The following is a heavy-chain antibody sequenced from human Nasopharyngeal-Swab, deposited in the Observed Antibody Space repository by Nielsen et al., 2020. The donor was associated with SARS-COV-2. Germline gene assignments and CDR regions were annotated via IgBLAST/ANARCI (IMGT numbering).Heavy chain of an antibody. CDR3: ARDVTTVTTPYFDY. V-gene: IGHV1-18*01. CDR2: ISAYNGNT. CDR1: GYTFINYG. J-gene: IGHJ4*02. D-gene: IGHD4-17*01. Sequence: ASVKVSCKASGYTFINYGISWYRQAPGQGLEWMGWISAYNGNTNYAQKLHGRVTMTTDTSTSTAYMELRSLRSDDTAVYYCARDVTTVTTPYFDYWGQGTLVTVSS.